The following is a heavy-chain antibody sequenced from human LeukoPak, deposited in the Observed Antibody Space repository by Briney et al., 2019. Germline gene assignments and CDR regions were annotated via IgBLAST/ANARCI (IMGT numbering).Heavy chain of an antibody. V-gene: IGHV3-23*01. CDR1: GFTFSNYA. CDR3: AKSTRDGYNLWFDY. J-gene: IGHJ4*02. CDR2: ISGSGGST. D-gene: IGHD5-24*01. Sequence: SGGSLRLSCAASGFTFSNYAMSWVRQAPGKGLEWVSAISGSGGSTYYAYSVKGRFTISRDNSKNTLFLQMNSLGVEDTAIYYCAKSTRDGYNLWFDYWGQGTLVTVSS.